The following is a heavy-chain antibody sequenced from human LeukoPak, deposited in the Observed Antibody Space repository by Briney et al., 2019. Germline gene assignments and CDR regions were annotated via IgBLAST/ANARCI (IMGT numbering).Heavy chain of an antibody. V-gene: IGHV3-21*01. J-gene: IGHJ4*02. D-gene: IGHD6-19*01. CDR2: ISSSSSYI. Sequence: GGSLRLSCAASGFTFSSYSMNWVRQAPGKGLEWVSSISSSSSYIYYADSVKGRFTISGDNAKNSLYLQMNSLRAEDTAVYYCARQPYSSGWYDLDYWGQGTLVTVSS. CDR3: ARQPYSSGWYDLDY. CDR1: GFTFSSYS.